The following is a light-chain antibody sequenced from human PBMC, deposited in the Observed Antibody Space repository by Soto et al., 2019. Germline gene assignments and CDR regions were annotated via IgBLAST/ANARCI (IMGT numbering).Light chain of an antibody. Sequence: QSALTQPASVSGSPGQSITLSCTGTSSDIGGYDFVSWYQRYPGKAPKLIIYDVNNRPSGVSNRFSGSKSVNTASLTISGVEAEDEADYYCTSDASRSTQVVFGGGTKLTVL. CDR1: SSDIGGYDF. V-gene: IGLV2-14*01. J-gene: IGLJ2*01. CDR2: DVN. CDR3: TSDASRSTQVV.